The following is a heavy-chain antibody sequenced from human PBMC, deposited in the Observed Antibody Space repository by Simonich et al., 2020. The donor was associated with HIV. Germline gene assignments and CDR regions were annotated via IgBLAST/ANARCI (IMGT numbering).Heavy chain of an antibody. Sequence: EVQLVESGGGLVQPGGSLRLSCAASGFTFSSFWMTWVRQAPWQGWEGVANIKQNGREKFYVDSVKGRFTISRENAKNSLSLQMNSLRVEDTAVYYCARGWDGSSSYLDDYWGQGTLVTVSS. J-gene: IGHJ4*02. CDR2: IKQNGREK. CDR1: GFTFSSFW. V-gene: IGHV3-7*01. D-gene: IGHD6-6*01. CDR3: ARGWDGSSSYLDDY.